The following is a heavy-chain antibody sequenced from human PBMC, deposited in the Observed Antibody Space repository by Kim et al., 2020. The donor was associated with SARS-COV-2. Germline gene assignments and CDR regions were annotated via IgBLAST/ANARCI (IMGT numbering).Heavy chain of an antibody. CDR3: ARDRGRYYDLYFQH. CDR2: IWYDGSNK. V-gene: IGHV3-33*01. Sequence: GGSLRLSCAASGFTFSSYGMHWVRQAPGKGLEWVAVIWYDGSNKYYADSVKGRFTISRDNSKNTLYLQMNSLRAEDTAVYYCARDRGRYYDLYFQHWSQGALVTVSS. D-gene: IGHD3-22*01. J-gene: IGHJ1*01. CDR1: GFTFSSYG.